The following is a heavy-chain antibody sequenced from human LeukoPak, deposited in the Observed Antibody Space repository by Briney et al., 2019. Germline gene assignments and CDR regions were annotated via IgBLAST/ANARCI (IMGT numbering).Heavy chain of an antibody. CDR1: GGSISNYY. D-gene: IGHD3-10*01. V-gene: IGHV4-4*07. Sequence: SETLSLTCTVSGGSISNYYWNWIRQPAGKGLEWIGRIYISGNTNYNPSLKSRFTMTVDTSKNQFSLKLSSVTAADTAVYYCARDKSRTYGSADAFDIWGQGTVVTVSS. CDR3: ARDKSRTYGSADAFDI. J-gene: IGHJ3*02. CDR2: IYISGNT.